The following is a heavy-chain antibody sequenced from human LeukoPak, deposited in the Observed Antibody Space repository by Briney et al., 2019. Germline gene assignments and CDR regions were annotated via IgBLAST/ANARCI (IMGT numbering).Heavy chain of an antibody. D-gene: IGHD3-3*01. CDR2: IYYSGST. CDR3: ARQTGGPYYDFWSGSGNWFDP. CDR1: GGSISSSSYY. J-gene: IGHJ5*02. V-gene: IGHV4-39*01. Sequence: PSETLSLTCTVSGGSISSSSYYWGGIRQPPGKGLEWIGSIYYSGSTYYNPSLKSRVTISVDTSKNQFSLKLSSVTAADTAVYYCARQTGGPYYDFWSGSGNWFDPWGQGTLVTVSS.